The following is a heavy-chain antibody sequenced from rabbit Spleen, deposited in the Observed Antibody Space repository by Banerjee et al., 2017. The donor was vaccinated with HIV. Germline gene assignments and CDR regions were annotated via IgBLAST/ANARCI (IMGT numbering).Heavy chain of an antibody. CDR1: RFDFSTYS. D-gene: IGHD4-1*01. V-gene: IGHV1S7*01. J-gene: IGHJ4*01. Sequence: QELVESGGGLVQPGGSLKLSCKASRFDFSTYSMSWVRQAPGKGLEWIGYIDLLFGTTYYANWVNGRFTISSHSAQNTLYLQLHSLTAADTATYFCARNANGGWDLWGQGTLVTVS. CDR2: IDLLFGTT. CDR3: ARNANGGWDL.